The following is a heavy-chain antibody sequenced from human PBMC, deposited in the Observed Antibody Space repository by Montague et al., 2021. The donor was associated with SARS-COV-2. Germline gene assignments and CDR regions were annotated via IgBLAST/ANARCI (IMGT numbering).Heavy chain of an antibody. D-gene: IGHD3-3*01. CDR2: INHTGSA. V-gene: IGHV4-34*01. J-gene: IGHJ3*01. CDR1: SGSFSDYY. Sequence: SETLSLTCAVYSGSFSDYYWTWIRQPPGKGLERIGEINHTGSATYNPPLKSRVTLSVDTSKNQFSLKLQSVTAADTAVYYCARGQVTIFGMLIFIPAAGHLDGWGQGTSVTVSS. CDR3: ARGQVTIFGMLIFIPAAGHLDG.